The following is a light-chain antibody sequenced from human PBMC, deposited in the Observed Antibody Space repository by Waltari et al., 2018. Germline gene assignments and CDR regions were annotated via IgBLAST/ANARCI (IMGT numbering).Light chain of an antibody. J-gene: IGKJ1*01. CDR1: QSVFYNSDNRNY. Sequence: DFVLTQSPDSLAVSLGERATINCRSSQSVFYNSDNRNYLAWYQQTPGQPPKLLISWASTRRSGVPDRFSGSGSGTDVTLTINDLQAEDVAVYYCQQYYSAPPWTFGQGTKVEIK. CDR3: QQYYSAPPWT. CDR2: WAS. V-gene: IGKV4-1*01.